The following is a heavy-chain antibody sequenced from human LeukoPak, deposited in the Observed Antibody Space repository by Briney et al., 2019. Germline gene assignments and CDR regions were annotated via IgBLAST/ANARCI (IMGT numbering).Heavy chain of an antibody. CDR2: TSGSI. V-gene: IGHV4-59*11. Sequence: SQTLSPTCALSGASITSHYWSWIRQPPGKGLEWIGYTSGSISDNPSLNSRVAVSVDPSQKQVSLSLTSVAASDTAVYGCAKVLASFGLDTTYFYMGVWGKGTTVTVSS. CDR1: GASITSHY. J-gene: IGHJ6*03. D-gene: IGHD3/OR15-3a*01. CDR3: AKVLASFGLDTTYFYMGV.